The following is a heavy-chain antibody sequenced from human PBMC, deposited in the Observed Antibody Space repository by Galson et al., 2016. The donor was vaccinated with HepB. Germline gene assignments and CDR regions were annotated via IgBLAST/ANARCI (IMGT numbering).Heavy chain of an antibody. CDR1: GYTFTSYA. J-gene: IGHJ6*02. Sequence: SVKVSCKASGYTFTSYAMHWVRQAPGQRLEWMGWINAGNGNTKYSQKFQGRVTITRDTSASTAYMELSSLRSEDTAVYYCASDRGGYRYQNYYYGMDVWGQGTTVTVSS. V-gene: IGHV1-3*01. CDR2: INAGNGNT. CDR3: ASDRGGYRYQNYYYGMDV. D-gene: IGHD5-18*01.